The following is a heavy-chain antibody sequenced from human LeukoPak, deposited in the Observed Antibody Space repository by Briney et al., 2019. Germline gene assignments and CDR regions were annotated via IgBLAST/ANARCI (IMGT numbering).Heavy chain of an antibody. CDR3: ARDDTMIVAYFQH. CDR1: GDTFSSYA. D-gene: IGHD3-22*01. V-gene: IGHV1-69*04. J-gene: IGHJ1*01. CDR2: IIPILGMA. Sequence: GASVKVSCKASGDTFSSYAITWVRQAPGQGLEWMGRIIPILGMANYAQKFQGRVTITADKSTSTAYMEMSSLRSEDTPVYYCARDDTMIVAYFQHWGQGTLVTVSS.